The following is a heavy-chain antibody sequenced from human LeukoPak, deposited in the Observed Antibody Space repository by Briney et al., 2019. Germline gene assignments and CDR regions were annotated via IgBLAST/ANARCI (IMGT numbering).Heavy chain of an antibody. Sequence: ASVKVSCKASGYTFTSYGISWVRQAPGQGLEWMGWISAYNGNTNYAQKLQGRVTMTTDTSTSTAYMELRSLRSDDTAVYYCARDYDSSGYYWGGFDYWGQGTLVTVSS. CDR3: ARDYDSSGYYWGGFDY. J-gene: IGHJ4*02. CDR1: GYTFTSYG. CDR2: ISAYNGNT. D-gene: IGHD3-22*01. V-gene: IGHV1-18*01.